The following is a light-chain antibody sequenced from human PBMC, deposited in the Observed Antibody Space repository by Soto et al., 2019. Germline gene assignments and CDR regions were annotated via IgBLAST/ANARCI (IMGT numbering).Light chain of an antibody. V-gene: IGLV1-44*01. CDR1: SSNIGSNT. CDR2: RNN. J-gene: IGLJ2*01. CDR3: ATWDASLDGMV. Sequence: QPVLTQPPSASGTPGQRVTISCSGSSSNIGSNTVNWYHQLPGTAPKLLIYRNNQRPSGVPDRVSGSKSGTSASLTISGLQSEDEADYYCATWDASLDGMVFGGGTKVTVL.